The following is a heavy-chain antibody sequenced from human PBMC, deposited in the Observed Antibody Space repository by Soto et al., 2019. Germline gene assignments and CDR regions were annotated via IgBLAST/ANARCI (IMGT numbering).Heavy chain of an antibody. Sequence: PGGSLRLSCAASGFTFSNAWMNWVRQAPGKGLEWVGRIKSKTDDGTTDYAAPVKGRFTILRDDSKNTLYLQMNSLKTADTAVYYCTTDSVRYQQQLVQHYYYGMDVWGQGTKVTVSS. CDR3: TTDSVRYQQQLVQHYYYGMDV. CDR2: IKSKTDDGTT. D-gene: IGHD6-13*01. J-gene: IGHJ6*02. CDR1: GFTFSNAW. V-gene: IGHV3-15*07.